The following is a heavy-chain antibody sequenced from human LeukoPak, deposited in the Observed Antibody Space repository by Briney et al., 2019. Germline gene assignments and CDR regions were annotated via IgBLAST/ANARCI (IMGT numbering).Heavy chain of an antibody. D-gene: IGHD4-23*01. CDR1: GGSISSYY. Sequence: SETLSLTCTVSGGSISSYYWSWIRQPPGKGLEWIGYIYYSGSTNYNPSLKSRVTISVDTSKNQFSLKLSSVTAADTAVYYFAISGFGGPSGGGAFDIWGQGTMVTVSS. CDR2: IYYSGST. J-gene: IGHJ3*02. V-gene: IGHV4-59*08. CDR3: AISGFGGPSGGGAFDI.